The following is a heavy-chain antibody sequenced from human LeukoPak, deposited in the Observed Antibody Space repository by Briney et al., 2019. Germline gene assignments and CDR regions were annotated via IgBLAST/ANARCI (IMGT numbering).Heavy chain of an antibody. J-gene: IGHJ4*02. CDR3: ARERDYYDSSGFSDY. D-gene: IGHD3-22*01. V-gene: IGHV1-69*13. CDR1: GGTFSSYA. CDR2: IIPIFGTA. Sequence: SVKVSCXASGGTFSSYAISWVRQAPGQGLEWMGGIIPIFGTANYAQKFQGRVTITADESTSTAYMELSSLRSEDTAVYYCARERDYYDSSGFSDYWGQGTLVTVSS.